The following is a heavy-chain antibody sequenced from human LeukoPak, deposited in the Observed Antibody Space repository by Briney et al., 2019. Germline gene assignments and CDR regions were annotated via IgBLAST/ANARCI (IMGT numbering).Heavy chain of an antibody. D-gene: IGHD1-26*01. Sequence: GGSLRLSCAASGFTFDDFAMHWVRQAPGKGLEWVSGINWNSGYIGYADSVEGRFTISRDNAKSSLYLQMNSLRSEDTALYYCAKDRGVGIYYFDSWGQGTLVTVSS. CDR2: INWNSGYI. CDR1: GFTFDDFA. V-gene: IGHV3-9*01. J-gene: IGHJ4*02. CDR3: AKDRGVGIYYFDS.